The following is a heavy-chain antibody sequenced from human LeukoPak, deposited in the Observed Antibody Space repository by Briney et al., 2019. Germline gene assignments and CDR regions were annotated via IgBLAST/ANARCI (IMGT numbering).Heavy chain of an antibody. Sequence: PGESLRLSCAAPGFTFSSSTMSWVRQAPGKGLEWVSAISGIGASTYYADSVKGRSTISRANSNNTLYLQINSLRAEPTAVYYNAKKSASGGADYWGQGTLVTVSS. J-gene: IGHJ4*02. CDR3: AKKSASGGADY. CDR2: ISGIGAST. V-gene: IGHV3-23*01. CDR1: GFTFSSST. D-gene: IGHD2-15*01.